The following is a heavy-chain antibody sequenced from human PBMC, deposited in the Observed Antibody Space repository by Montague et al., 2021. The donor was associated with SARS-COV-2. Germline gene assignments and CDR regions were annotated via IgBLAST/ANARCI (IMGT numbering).Heavy chain of an antibody. D-gene: IGHD2-2*01. J-gene: IGHJ4*02. V-gene: IGHV4-4*02. CDR3: AGKVLPVPADY. CDR1: GVSITSTNW. CDR2: ISYGGIA. Sequence: SETLSLTCAVSGVSITSTNWWCLFLQPPGKGLEWLGEISYGGIATYNPSLKSRATISMDRSRNLFSLKLSSVTAADTAIYYCAGKVLPVPADYWGQGTLVTVS.